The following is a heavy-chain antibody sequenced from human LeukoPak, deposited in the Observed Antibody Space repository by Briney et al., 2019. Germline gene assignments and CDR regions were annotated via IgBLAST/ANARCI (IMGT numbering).Heavy chain of an antibody. CDR3: ARVRSLRGYSGYDSYYYYYYMDV. D-gene: IGHD5-12*01. Sequence: ASVKVSCRASGYTFPSYGISCVRQASGQGLEWMGCISAYNGNTKCAQKLQGRVTMTTDTSTSTAYMELRSLRSDDTAVYYCARVRSLRGYSGYDSYYYYYYMDVWGKGTTVTVSS. CDR2: ISAYNGNT. J-gene: IGHJ6*03. V-gene: IGHV1-18*01. CDR1: GYTFPSYG.